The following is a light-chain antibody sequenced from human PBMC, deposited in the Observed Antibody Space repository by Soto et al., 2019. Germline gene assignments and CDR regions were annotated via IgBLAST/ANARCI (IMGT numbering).Light chain of an antibody. Sequence: EIVMTQSPGTLSVSPGEGATLSCRASENIRGNLAWYQQKPGQPPRLLFYGASSRATGIPARFSGSGYGTEFTLTISSLQAEDFAVYYCQQYDKWPPYTFGQGTKLEIK. CDR2: GAS. CDR1: ENIRGN. CDR3: QQYDKWPPYT. V-gene: IGKV3-15*01. J-gene: IGKJ2*01.